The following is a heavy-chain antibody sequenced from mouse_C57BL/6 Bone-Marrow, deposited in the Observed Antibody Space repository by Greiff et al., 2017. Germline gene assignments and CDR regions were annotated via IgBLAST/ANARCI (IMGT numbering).Heavy chain of an antibody. Sequence: VQLQQPGAELVRPGTSVKLSCKASGYTFTSYWMHWVKQRPGQGLEWIGVIDPSDSYTNYNQKFKGKATLTVDTSSSTAYMQLSSLTSEDSAVYYCARGYDGAYWGQGTLVTVSA. D-gene: IGHD2-2*01. CDR3: ARGYDGAY. V-gene: IGHV1-59*01. J-gene: IGHJ3*01. CDR2: IDPSDSYT. CDR1: GYTFTSYW.